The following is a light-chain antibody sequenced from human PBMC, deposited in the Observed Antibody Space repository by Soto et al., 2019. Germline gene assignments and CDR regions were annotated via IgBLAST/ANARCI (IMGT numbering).Light chain of an antibody. CDR1: QSVSTK. V-gene: IGKV3-15*01. J-gene: IGKJ1*01. Sequence: EIVMTQSPATLSVSPGERATLSCRASQSVSTKLAWYQQKPGQAPRLLIYGASTRATGIPARFSGSGSGTEFTLTISSLQSEDFAVYYCQQYNNWPPWTFGHGTKVEIK. CDR3: QQYNNWPPWT. CDR2: GAS.